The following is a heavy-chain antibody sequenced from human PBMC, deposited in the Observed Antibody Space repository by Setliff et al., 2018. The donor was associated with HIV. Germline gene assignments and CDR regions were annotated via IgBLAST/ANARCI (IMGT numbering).Heavy chain of an antibody. CDR3: ARHGQRSYYDTFDY. D-gene: IGHD1-26*01. J-gene: IGHJ4*02. Sequence: SETLSLTCTVSGVSISSTSYYWGWVRQPPGKGLEWIGSIYYSGSTYYNPSLKSRVTVSVDTSKNQFSLNVTSVIAEDTAFYYCARHGQRSYYDTFDYWGQGTLVTV. CDR1: GVSISSTSYY. CDR2: IYYSGST. V-gene: IGHV4-39*01.